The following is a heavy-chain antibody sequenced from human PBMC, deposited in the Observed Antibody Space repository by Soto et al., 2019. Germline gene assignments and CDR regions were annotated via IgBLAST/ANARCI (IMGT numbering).Heavy chain of an antibody. D-gene: IGHD5-18*01. V-gene: IGHV4-39*01. J-gene: IGHJ4*02. CDR2: IYYSGST. Sequence: SETLSLTCTVSGGSISSSSYYWGWIRQPPGKGLEWIGSIYYSGSTYYNPSLKSRVTISVDTSKNQFSLKLSSVTAADTAVYYCARHEGYSYGRIDYWDQGTLVTVSS. CDR3: ARHEGYSYGRIDY. CDR1: GGSISSSSYY.